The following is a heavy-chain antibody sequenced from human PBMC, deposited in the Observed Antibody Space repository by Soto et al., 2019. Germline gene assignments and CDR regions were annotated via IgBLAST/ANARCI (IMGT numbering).Heavy chain of an antibody. CDR2: INSDGSSI. J-gene: IGHJ6*02. V-gene: IGHV3-74*01. CDR3: ARNSPGVYALWVDV. Sequence: GGFLRLSCAASGFTFRSYWMHWVRQAPGKGLMWVSRINSDGSSINYADFVKGRLIISRDNAKNTLYLQMNSLRAEDTAVYYCARNSPGVYALWVDVWGQGTTVTVSS. D-gene: IGHD2-8*01. CDR1: GFTFRSYW.